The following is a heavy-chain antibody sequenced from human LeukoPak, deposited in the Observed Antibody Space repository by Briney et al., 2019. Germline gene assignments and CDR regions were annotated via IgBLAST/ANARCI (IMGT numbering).Heavy chain of an antibody. D-gene: IGHD3-10*01. CDR2: INPNSGGT. V-gene: IGHV1-2*02. J-gene: IGHJ4*02. Sequence: GASVKVSCKASGYTFTGYYMHWVRQAPGQGLEWMGWINPNSGGTNYAQKFQGRVTMTRDTSISTAYMELSRLRSDDTAVYYCARDELFATNGEWLNMVRGVIISPPDYWGQGTLVTVSS. CDR1: GYTFTGYY. CDR3: ARDELFATNGEWLNMVRGVIISPPDY.